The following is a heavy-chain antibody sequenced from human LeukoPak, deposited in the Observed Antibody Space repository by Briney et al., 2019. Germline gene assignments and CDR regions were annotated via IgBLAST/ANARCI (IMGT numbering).Heavy chain of an antibody. V-gene: IGHV1-3*01. CDR3: ARGSTSDWPLDH. CDR2: IDADTGDT. Sequence: ASVKVSCKASGYTFSDYAMHWVRQAPGQGFEWMGWIDADTGDTRYSQKFQGRVTITRDTSASTAYMELSSLKSEDTAVYYCARGSTSDWPLDHWGQETLVTISS. J-gene: IGHJ4*02. CDR1: GYTFSDYA. D-gene: IGHD6-19*01.